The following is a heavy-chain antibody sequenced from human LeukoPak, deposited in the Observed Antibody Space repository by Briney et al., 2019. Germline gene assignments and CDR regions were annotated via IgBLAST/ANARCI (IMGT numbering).Heavy chain of an antibody. CDR1: GFTFSSYA. CDR2: ISGSGGST. Sequence: GGSLRLSCAASGFTFSSYAMSWVRQAPGKGLEWVSAISGSGGSTYYADSVKGRFTISRDNSKNTLYLQMNSLRAEDTAVYYCARDREDGSGSYRVEYFQHWGQGTLVTVSS. V-gene: IGHV3-23*01. CDR3: ARDREDGSGSYRVEYFQH. D-gene: IGHD3-10*01. J-gene: IGHJ1*01.